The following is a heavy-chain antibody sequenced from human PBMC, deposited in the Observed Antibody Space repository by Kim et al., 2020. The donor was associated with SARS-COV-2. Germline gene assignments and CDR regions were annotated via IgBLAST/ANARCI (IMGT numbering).Heavy chain of an antibody. Sequence: KCRFTISRDNAKNALYLKMNSLGAEDTAVYYCARDLWQWLRDYYYYGMDVWGQGTTVTVSS. V-gene: IGHV3-11*04. D-gene: IGHD6-19*01. J-gene: IGHJ6*02. CDR3: ARDLWQWLRDYYYYGMDV.